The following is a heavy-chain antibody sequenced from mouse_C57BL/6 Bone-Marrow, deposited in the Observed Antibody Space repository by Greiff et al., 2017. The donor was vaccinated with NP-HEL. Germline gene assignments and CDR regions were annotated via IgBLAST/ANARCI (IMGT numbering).Heavy chain of an antibody. Sequence: QVHVKQSGAELARPGASVKLSCKASGYTFTSYGISWVKQRTGQGLEWIGEIYPRSGNTYYNEKFKGKATLTADKSSSTAYMELRSLTSEDSAVYFCARPGGSSCGFAYWGQGTLVTVSA. CDR2: IYPRSGNT. CDR3: ARPGGSSCGFAY. CDR1: GYTFTSYG. J-gene: IGHJ3*01. D-gene: IGHD1-1*01. V-gene: IGHV1-81*01.